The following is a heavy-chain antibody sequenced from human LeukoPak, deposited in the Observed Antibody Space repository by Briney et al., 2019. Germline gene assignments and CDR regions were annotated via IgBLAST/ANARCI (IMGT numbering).Heavy chain of an antibody. CDR1: GFTFSSYA. CDR2: ISGSGGST. J-gene: IGHJ4*02. V-gene: IGHV3-23*01. Sequence: GGSLRLSCAASGFTFSSYAMSWVRQAPGKGLEWVSAISGSGGSTYYADSVKGRFTISRDNSKNTLYLQMNSLRAEDTAVYYCAKDRGVMITFGGAIVPGFDYWGQGTLVTVSS. D-gene: IGHD3-16*02. CDR3: AKDRGVMITFGGAIVPGFDY.